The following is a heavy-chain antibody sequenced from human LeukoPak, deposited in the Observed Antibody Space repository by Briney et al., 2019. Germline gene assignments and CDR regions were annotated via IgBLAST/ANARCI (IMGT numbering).Heavy chain of an antibody. CDR3: ASGETTAFDY. CDR1: GFTFRSYA. Sequence: GGSLRLSCAASGFTFRSYAMNWVRQAPGKGLEWVSAISGSGSATYYADSVKGRFTISRDNSKNTLYLQMNSLRAEDTAVYYCASGETTAFDYWGQGTLVTVSS. V-gene: IGHV3-23*01. J-gene: IGHJ4*02. CDR2: ISGSGSAT. D-gene: IGHD4-11*01.